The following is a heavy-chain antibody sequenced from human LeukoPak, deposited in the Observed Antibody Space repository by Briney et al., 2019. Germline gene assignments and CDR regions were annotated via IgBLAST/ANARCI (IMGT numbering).Heavy chain of an antibody. CDR1: GGTFSSYA. CDR2: IIPIFGTA. V-gene: IGHV1-69*05. CDR3: ASPSVAAPSYYYYYMDV. D-gene: IGHD6-6*01. J-gene: IGHJ6*03. Sequence: GASVKVSCKASGGTFSSYAISWVRQAPGQGLEWMGGIIPIFGTANYAQKFQGSVTITTDESTSTAYMELSSLRSEDTAVYYCASPSVAAPSYYYYYMDVWGKGTTVTVSS.